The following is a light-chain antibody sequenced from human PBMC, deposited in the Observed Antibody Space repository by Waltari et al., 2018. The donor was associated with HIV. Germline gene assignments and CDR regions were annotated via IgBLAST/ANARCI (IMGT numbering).Light chain of an antibody. CDR3: QQYYSTPPT. CDR1: QSIFYSSKNANF. CDR2: WAS. V-gene: IGKV4-1*01. J-gene: IGKJ1*01. Sequence: DIVMTQSPHSLALSLGERATTNRKSSQSIFYSSKNANFLAWYQQKPGQSPKLLIYWASTRASGVPDRFSGSGSRTDFTLSISSLQSEDVAVYFCQQYYSTPPTFGQGTRVEIK.